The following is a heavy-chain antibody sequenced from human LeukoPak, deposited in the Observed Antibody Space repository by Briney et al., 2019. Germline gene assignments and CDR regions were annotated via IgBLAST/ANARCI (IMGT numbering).Heavy chain of an antibody. CDR3: AKDMGFPYCSGGSCYSIPSMSLDY. V-gene: IGHV3-30*18. D-gene: IGHD2-15*01. CDR2: ISYDGSNK. CDR1: GFTFSSYG. J-gene: IGHJ4*02. Sequence: GGSLRLSCAASGFTFSSYGMHWVRQAPGKGLERVAVISYDGSNKYYADSVKGRFTISRDNSKNTLYLQMNSLRAEDTPVYYYAKDMGFPYCSGGSCYSIPSMSLDYWGQGTLVTVSS.